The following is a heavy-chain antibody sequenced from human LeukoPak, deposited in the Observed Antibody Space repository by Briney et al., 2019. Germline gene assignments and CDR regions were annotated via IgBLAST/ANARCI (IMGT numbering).Heavy chain of an antibody. CDR1: GGSFSDYS. CDR3: ARGLPQKPLDTAMVTDY. V-gene: IGHV4-34*01. Sequence: NPSETLSLTCAVYGGSFSDYSWSWIRQPPGKGLEWIGEINHSGSTNYNPSLKSRVTISVDTSKNQFSLKLSSVTAADTAVYYCARGLPQKPLDTAMVTDYWGQGTLVTVSS. D-gene: IGHD5-18*01. J-gene: IGHJ4*02. CDR2: INHSGST.